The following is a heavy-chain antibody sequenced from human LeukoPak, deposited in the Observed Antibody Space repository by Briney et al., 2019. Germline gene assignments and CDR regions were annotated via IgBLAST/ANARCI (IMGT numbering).Heavy chain of an antibody. CDR2: INPSGGGT. Sequence: GASVKVSCKTSGYTFTSYYIHWVRQAPGQGLEWMGIINPSGGGTIYAQNFQGRVTITRDTSASTAYMELSSLRSEDMAVYYCARNLAVAPHAYYFDYWGQGTLVTVSS. CDR1: GYTFTSYY. J-gene: IGHJ4*02. D-gene: IGHD6-19*01. CDR3: ARNLAVAPHAYYFDY. V-gene: IGHV1-46*01.